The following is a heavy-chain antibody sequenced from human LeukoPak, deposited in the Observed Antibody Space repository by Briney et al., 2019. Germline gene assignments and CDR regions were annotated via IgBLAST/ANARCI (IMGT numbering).Heavy chain of an antibody. Sequence: SETLSLTCTVSGGSISSSSYYWGWIRQPPGKGLEWIGSIYYSGSTYYNPSLKSRVTISVDTSKNQFSLKLSSVTAADTAVYYRARHATTLRFLGSMDVWGKGTTVTVSS. CDR1: GGSISSSSYY. CDR3: ARHATTLRFLGSMDV. J-gene: IGHJ6*04. D-gene: IGHD3-3*01. CDR2: IYYSGST. V-gene: IGHV4-39*01.